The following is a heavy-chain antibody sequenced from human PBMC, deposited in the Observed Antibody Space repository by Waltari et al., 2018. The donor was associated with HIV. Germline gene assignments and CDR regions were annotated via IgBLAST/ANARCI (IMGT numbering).Heavy chain of an antibody. J-gene: IGHJ4*02. V-gene: IGHV4-34*01. CDR1: GESFSGHY. D-gene: IGHD1-1*01. CDR2: VNHSGST. CDR3: ARGRTSEGTKVCYFDY. Sequence: QVQLHQWGAGLLKPSETLSLTCAVYGESFSGHYWSWIRQSRGTGLEWIGEVNHSGSTNYNPSLKSRVTISADTSKNQFSLKVTSLTAADTAVYYCARGRTSEGTKVCYFDYWGQGTLVTVSS.